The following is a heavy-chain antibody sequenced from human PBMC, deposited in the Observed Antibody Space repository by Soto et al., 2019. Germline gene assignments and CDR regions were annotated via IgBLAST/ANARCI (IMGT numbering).Heavy chain of an antibody. CDR3: AKGIGDSPSHAFDI. Sequence: EVQLLESGGGLEQPGGSLRLSCAASGFTFTSYAMSWVRQAPGKGLEWVSGITGSGSRTDYADSVKGRFTISRDNSKKTLYLQMNSLRAEDTAVYYCAKGIGDSPSHAFDIWGQGTMVTVSS. V-gene: IGHV3-23*01. CDR2: ITGSGSRT. D-gene: IGHD3-16*01. J-gene: IGHJ3*02. CDR1: GFTFTSYA.